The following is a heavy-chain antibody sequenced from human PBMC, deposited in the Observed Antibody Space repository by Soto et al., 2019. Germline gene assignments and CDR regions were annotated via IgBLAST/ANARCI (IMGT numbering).Heavy chain of an antibody. V-gene: IGHV1-18*04. D-gene: IGHD2-15*01. CDR2: ISTYKGDT. Sequence: GASVKVSCKTSGYTFTNNGINWVRQAPGQGLEWMGWISTYKGDTNYTQNLQGRVTMTSDTSTSTAYMELRSLTSDDTAVYYCARDLEWPPDIVVVVASTGSFDIWGQGTMVTVSS. CDR3: ARDLEWPPDIVVVVASTGSFDI. J-gene: IGHJ3*02. CDR1: GYTFTNNG.